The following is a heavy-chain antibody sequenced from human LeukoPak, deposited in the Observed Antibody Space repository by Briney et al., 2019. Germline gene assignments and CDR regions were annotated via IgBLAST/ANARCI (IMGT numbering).Heavy chain of an antibody. Sequence: GRSLRLSCAASGFTYSSYSMKWVSQPPGKGLEWVSSISISSGYIHYADSVKGGFTISRDNAKNSLYLQMNSLRAEETAVYYCARDICRYSSSSVDYWGQGTLVTVSS. CDR3: ARDICRYSSSSVDY. V-gene: IGHV3-21*01. D-gene: IGHD6-6*01. CDR1: GFTYSSYS. CDR2: ISISSGYI. J-gene: IGHJ4*02.